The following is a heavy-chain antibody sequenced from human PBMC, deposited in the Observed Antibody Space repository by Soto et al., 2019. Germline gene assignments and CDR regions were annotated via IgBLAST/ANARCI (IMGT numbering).Heavy chain of an antibody. J-gene: IGHJ3*01. Sequence: QVPLQESGPGLVKPSGTLSLTCAVSGGSISSSHWWTWVRQSPGKGLEYIGEISHSGTSNSNPSLTSRVTLSVDKSKNHFSLTLTSVTAADTAVYYCARVVLTITRGAFDAWGQGTLVIVSS. CDR1: GGSISSSHW. D-gene: IGHD3-9*01. V-gene: IGHV4-4*02. CDR3: ARVVLTITRGAFDA. CDR2: ISHSGTS.